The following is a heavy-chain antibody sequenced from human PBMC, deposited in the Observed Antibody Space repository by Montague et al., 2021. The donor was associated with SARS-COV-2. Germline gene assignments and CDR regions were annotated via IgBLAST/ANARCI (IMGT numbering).Heavy chain of an antibody. Sequence: TLSLTCTVSGGSISSGSYSWSWIRQGPGKGLEWIGNIDYSGSAYYXXXLRSRATLSVDTSKNQFSLNLSSVTAADTTVYYCARVDAASGTPYCDYWGQGTLVTVPS. J-gene: IGHJ4*02. V-gene: IGHV4-31*03. CDR2: IDYSGSA. CDR3: ARVDAASGTPYCDY. D-gene: IGHD6-13*01. CDR1: GGSISSGSYS.